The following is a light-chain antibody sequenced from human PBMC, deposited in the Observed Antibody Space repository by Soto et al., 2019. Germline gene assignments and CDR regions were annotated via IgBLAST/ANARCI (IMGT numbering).Light chain of an antibody. CDR1: QSIVSY. J-gene: IGKJ2*01. CDR2: AAS. V-gene: IGKV1-39*01. Sequence: DLPMTQSPSSLSASVGDRVTITCRASQSIVSYLNWYQQKPGKAPKLLIYAASSLEGGVPSRFSAGGSGTEFTLVISSLQPEDFATYYCQQSYSIPYTFAQGT. CDR3: QQSYSIPYT.